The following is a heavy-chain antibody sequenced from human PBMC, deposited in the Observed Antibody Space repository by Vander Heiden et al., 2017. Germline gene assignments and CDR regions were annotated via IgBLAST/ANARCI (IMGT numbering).Heavy chain of an antibody. V-gene: IGHV3-11*01. D-gene: IGHD3-22*01. CDR3: ARYYYGAFDS. J-gene: IGHJ3*02. CDR2: ISSSGKTI. CDR1: GFNLSDNS. Sequence: QVQLVESGGGLVKPGGSLRLSCVASGFNLSDNSMTCMRQAPGKGLEWVSYISSSGKTIYYADSVRGRFTISRDNAKNSMSLQMDSLRAEDTATYYCARYYYGAFDSWGKGTMLTVPS.